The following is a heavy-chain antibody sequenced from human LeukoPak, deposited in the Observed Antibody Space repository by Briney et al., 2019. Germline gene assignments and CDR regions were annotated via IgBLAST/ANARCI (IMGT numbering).Heavy chain of an antibody. CDR2: ISGSGGST. Sequence: PGGSLRLSCAASGFTFSSYAMSWVRQAPGKGLEWVSAISGSGGSTYYADSVKGRFTISRDNSKNTLYLQMNSLRAEDTAVYYCARGVGYCSSTSCYRMYYFDYWGQGTLVTVSS. CDR1: GFTFSSYA. D-gene: IGHD2-2*02. CDR3: ARGVGYCSSTSCYRMYYFDY. J-gene: IGHJ4*02. V-gene: IGHV3-23*01.